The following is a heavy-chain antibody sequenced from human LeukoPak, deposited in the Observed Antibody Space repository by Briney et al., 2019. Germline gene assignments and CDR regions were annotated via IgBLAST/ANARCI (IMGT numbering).Heavy chain of an antibody. CDR1: GYTFTGYY. CDR3: ARVMDNWHDDFDH. D-gene: IGHD1-1*01. J-gene: IGHJ4*02. Sequence: ASVKVSCKASGYTFTGYYMHWVRQAPGQGLEWMGWINPNSGGTNYAQKFQGRVTMTRDTSISTAYMELSRLSSDDTAVYYCARVMDNWHDDFDHWGQGTMVTVPS. V-gene: IGHV1-2*02. CDR2: INPNSGGT.